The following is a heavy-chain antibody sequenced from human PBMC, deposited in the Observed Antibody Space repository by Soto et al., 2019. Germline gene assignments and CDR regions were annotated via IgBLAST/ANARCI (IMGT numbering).Heavy chain of an antibody. CDR1: GGSISSSSYY. CDR3: ACPYGGRKLRIEYYFDY. CDR2: IYYSGST. J-gene: IGHJ4*02. D-gene: IGHD4-17*01. V-gene: IGHV4-39*01. Sequence: QLQLQESGPGLVKPSETLSLTCTVSGGSISSSSYYWGWIRQPPGKGLEWIGSIYYSGSTYYNPSLKSRVAVSVDTSKNQFSLKLSSVTAADTAGYYCACPYGGRKLRIEYYFDYWGQGTLVTVSS.